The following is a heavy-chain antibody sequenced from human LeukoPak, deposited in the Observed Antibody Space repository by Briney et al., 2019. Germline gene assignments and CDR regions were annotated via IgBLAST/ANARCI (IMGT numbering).Heavy chain of an antibody. CDR1: RFTFGAYA. V-gene: IGHV3-49*03. CDR3: TRRYCNGGRCYPPFHY. D-gene: IGHD2-15*01. Sequence: GGSLRLSCTASRFTFGAYAMSWFRQAPGEGLEWGGSIRSRACGGTHEDAASVKCRFTISKDDSKSLAYLQMNNLKTEDTALYYFTRRYCNGGRCYPPFHYWGQGPLLTVSS. CDR2: IRSRACGGTH. J-gene: IGHJ4*02.